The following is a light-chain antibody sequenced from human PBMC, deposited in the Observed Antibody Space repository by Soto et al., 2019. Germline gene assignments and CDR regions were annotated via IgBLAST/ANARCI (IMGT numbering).Light chain of an antibody. CDR2: EVS. Sequence: QSALTQPASVSGSPGQSITISCTGTSSDVGGYNYVSWYQQHPGKAPKLMIYEVSNRPSGVSNRFSGSKSGNTASLTISGLQAADEADYYCSSYKSSSSYVFGAGTKLTVL. J-gene: IGLJ1*01. V-gene: IGLV2-14*01. CDR1: SSDVGGYNY. CDR3: SSYKSSSSYV.